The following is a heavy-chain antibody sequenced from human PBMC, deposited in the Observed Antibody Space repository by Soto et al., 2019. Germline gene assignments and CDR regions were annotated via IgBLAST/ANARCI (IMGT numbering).Heavy chain of an antibody. CDR2: INHSGST. CDR3: ARARNYYDSSGLSRHLFDY. CDR1: GGSFSGYY. D-gene: IGHD3-22*01. V-gene: IGHV4-34*01. J-gene: IGHJ4*02. Sequence: PSETLSLTCAVYGGSFSGYYWSWIRQPPGKGLEWIGEINHSGSTNYNPSLKSRVTISVDTSKNQFSLKLSSVTAADTAVYYCARARNYYDSSGLSRHLFDYWGQGTLVTVSS.